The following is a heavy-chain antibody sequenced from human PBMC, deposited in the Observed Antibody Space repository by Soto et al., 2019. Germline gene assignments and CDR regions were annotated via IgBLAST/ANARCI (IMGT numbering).Heavy chain of an antibody. CDR1: GFTFSSYW. D-gene: IGHD3-22*01. V-gene: IGHV3-74*01. CDR3: ARDESSGYHPQYYFDY. CDR2: INSDGSST. Sequence: GGSLRLSCAASGFTFSSYWMHWVRQAPGKGLVWVSRINSDGSSTSYADSVKGRFTISRDNAKNTLYLQMNSLRAEDTAVYYCARDESSGYHPQYYFDYWGQGTLVTVSS. J-gene: IGHJ4*02.